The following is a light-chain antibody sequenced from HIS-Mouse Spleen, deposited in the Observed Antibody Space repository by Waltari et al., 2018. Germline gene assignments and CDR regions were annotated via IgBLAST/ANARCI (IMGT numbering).Light chain of an antibody. J-gene: IGLJ1*01. CDR2: DLS. Sequence: QSALTQPRSVSGSPGQSVTISCTGTSRDVGGYNYVPWYQQHPGKAPKLMIYDLSKRPSGVPDRFSGSKSGNTASLTISGLQAEDEADYYCCSYAGSYTYVFGTGTKVTVL. V-gene: IGLV2-11*01. CDR1: SRDVGGYNY. CDR3: CSYAGSYTYV.